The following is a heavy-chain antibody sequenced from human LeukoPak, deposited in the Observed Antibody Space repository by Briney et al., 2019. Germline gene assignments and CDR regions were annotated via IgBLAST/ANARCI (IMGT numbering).Heavy chain of an antibody. V-gene: IGHV1-8*01. J-gene: IGHJ5*02. CDR1: GYTFTSYD. D-gene: IGHD6-19*01. CDR3: ARGGAVAGTGSWFDP. CDR2: MNPNSGNT. Sequence: ASVKVSCKASGYTFTSYDINWVRQATGQGLEGMGWMNPNSGNTGYAQKFQGRVTMTRNTSISTAYMELSSLRSEDTAVYYCARGGAVAGTGSWFDPWGQGTLVTVSS.